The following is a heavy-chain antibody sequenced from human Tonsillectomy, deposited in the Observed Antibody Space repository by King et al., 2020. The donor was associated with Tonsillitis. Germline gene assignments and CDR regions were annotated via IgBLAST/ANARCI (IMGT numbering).Heavy chain of an antibody. CDR1: GFTFSSYG. D-gene: IGHD2-15*01. V-gene: IGHV3-30*18. J-gene: IGHJ6*02. Sequence: QVQLVESGGGVVQPGRSLRLSCAASGFTFSSYGMHWVRQAPGKGLEWVAIISYDGSNKYYADSVKGRFTISRDNSKNTLYLQMNSLRAEDTAVYYCAKDGVGYCSVGTCYSYYGMDVWGQGTTVTVSS. CDR2: ISYDGSNK. CDR3: AKDGVGYCSVGTCYSYYGMDV.